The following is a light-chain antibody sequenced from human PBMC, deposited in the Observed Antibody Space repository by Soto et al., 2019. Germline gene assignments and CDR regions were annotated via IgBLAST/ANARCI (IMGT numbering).Light chain of an antibody. V-gene: IGLV6-57*01. CDR1: SGSIASSS. Sequence: NFMLTQPHSLSESPGKTVTISCTRSSGSIASSSVQWHQQRPGSPPTTVIYENNQRPSGVPDRFSGSIDRSSNSASLIISGLKTEDEADYYCQSFDLNYVAIGGGTKLVVL. CDR3: QSFDLNYVA. J-gene: IGLJ2*01. CDR2: ENN.